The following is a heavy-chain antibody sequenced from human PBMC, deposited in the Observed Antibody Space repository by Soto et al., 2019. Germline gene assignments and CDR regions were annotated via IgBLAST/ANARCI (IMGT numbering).Heavy chain of an antibody. Sequence: QVPLVQSGAEVKNPGASVKVSCKASGYTFTTYGINWVRQAPGQGPEWVGWISANNGNTNYAQKVHDRVTMTTDTATSTAYMDLRSLTSDDTAVYYCARGSYYGMDAWGQGTTVTVSS. CDR3: ARGSYYGMDA. CDR2: ISANNGNT. V-gene: IGHV1-18*01. CDR1: GYTFTTYG. J-gene: IGHJ6*02.